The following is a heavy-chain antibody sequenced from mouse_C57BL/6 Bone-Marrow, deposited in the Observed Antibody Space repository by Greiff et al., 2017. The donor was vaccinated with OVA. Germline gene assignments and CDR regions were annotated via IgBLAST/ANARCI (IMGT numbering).Heavy chain of an antibody. CDR1: GYTFTSYW. Sequence: VQLQQPGAELVKPGASVKMSCKASGYTFTSYWITWVKQRPGQVLEWIGDIYPGSGSTNYNEKFKSKATLTVDTSSSTAYMQLSSLTSEDSAVYYCARRYYGSSYWYFDVWGTGTTVTVSS. D-gene: IGHD1-1*01. CDR3: ARRYYGSSYWYFDV. V-gene: IGHV1-55*01. J-gene: IGHJ1*03. CDR2: IYPGSGST.